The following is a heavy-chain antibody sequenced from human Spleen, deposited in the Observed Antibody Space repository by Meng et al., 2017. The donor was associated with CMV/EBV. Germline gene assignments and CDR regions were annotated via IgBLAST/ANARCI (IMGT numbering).Heavy chain of an antibody. D-gene: IGHD4/OR15-4a*01. CDR3: ARVRGANPGYGMDV. Sequence: SLKVSCPASAYTFTGYYMHWVPQAPGQGLEWMGWINPNRGDTTYAQKFQGRVTMTRDRSISTAYMELSRLRSDDTAVYYCARVRGANPGYGMDVWGQGTTVTVSS. V-gene: IGHV1-2*02. CDR2: INPNRGDT. CDR1: AYTFTGYY. J-gene: IGHJ6*02.